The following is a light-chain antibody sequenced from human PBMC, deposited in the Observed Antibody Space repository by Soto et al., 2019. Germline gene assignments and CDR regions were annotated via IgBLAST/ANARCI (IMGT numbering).Light chain of an antibody. Sequence: DIQMTQSPSSLSASVGDSVTITCRASQGINNYLAWFQQKPGKVPVLLIYAASTLKPGVPSRFSGSGAGTDFPLTISRLQPEDFATYYCQKYDSAPRTFGQGTKVEIK. CDR2: AAS. V-gene: IGKV1-27*01. CDR1: QGINNY. CDR3: QKYDSAPRT. J-gene: IGKJ1*01.